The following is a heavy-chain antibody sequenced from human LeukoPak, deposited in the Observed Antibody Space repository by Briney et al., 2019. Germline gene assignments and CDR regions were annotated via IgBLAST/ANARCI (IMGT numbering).Heavy chain of an antibody. CDR2: IKQDGSEK. V-gene: IGHV3-7*03. J-gene: IGHJ4*02. D-gene: IGHD3-22*01. Sequence: GGSLRLSCVASGFTFTGYWMNWVRQAPGKGLEWVANIKQDGSEKYYVDSVKGRFTISRDNVKKSLYLQMNSLRAEDTAVYYCATIVVVSSSLEDYWGQGTLVTVSS. CDR3: ATIVVVSSSLEDY. CDR1: GFTFTGYW.